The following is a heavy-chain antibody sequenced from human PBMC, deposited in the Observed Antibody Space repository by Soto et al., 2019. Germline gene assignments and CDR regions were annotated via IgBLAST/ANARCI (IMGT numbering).Heavy chain of an antibody. J-gene: IGHJ4*02. D-gene: IGHD2-15*01. V-gene: IGHV3-23*01. CDR3: AKDTGRGGGSVFGY. CDR1: GFIFSNYA. CDR2: ISGSGADT. Sequence: EVQLLESGGGLVQPGGSLRLSCAPSGFIFSNYAMSWVRQARGKGLEWVSAISGSGADTYYTESVKGRFTISRDNFKNTLYLQMNSLRAEDTAVYYCAKDTGRGGGSVFGYWGQGTLVTVSS.